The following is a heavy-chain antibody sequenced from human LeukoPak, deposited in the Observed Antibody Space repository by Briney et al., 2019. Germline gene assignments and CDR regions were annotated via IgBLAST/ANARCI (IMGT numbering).Heavy chain of an antibody. V-gene: IGHV4-4*07. D-gene: IGHD3-16*02. CDR2: IYTSGST. Sequence: SETLSLTCTVSGGSISSYYWSWIRQPAGKGLEWIGRIYTSGSTNYNPSLKSRVTMSVDTSKNQFSLKLSSVTAADTAVCYCARGDLRLGELSSFDYWGQGTLVTVSS. CDR1: GGSISSYY. CDR3: ARGDLRLGELSSFDY. J-gene: IGHJ4*02.